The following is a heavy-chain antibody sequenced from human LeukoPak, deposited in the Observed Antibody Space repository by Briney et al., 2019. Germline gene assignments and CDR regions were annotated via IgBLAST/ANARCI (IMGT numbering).Heavy chain of an antibody. CDR1: GFTFGSYS. D-gene: IGHD1-26*01. Sequence: PGGSLRLSCAASGFTFGSYSMNWVRQAPGKGLEWVSYISSSSSTIYYADSVKGRFTISRDNAKNSLYLQMNSLRAEDTAVYYCARGGSYQAWGQGTLVTVSS. V-gene: IGHV3-48*01. CDR3: ARGGSYQA. CDR2: ISSSSSTI. J-gene: IGHJ4*02.